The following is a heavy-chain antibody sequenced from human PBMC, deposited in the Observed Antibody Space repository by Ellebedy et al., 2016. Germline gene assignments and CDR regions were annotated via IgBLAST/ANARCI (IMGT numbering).Heavy chain of an antibody. Sequence: GSLRLSXTVSGGPISSYYWSWIRQPPGKGLEWIGYIYYSGSTNYNPSLKSRVTISVDTSKNQFSLKLSSVTAADTAVYYCARGSSSLGGRFDPWGQGTLVTVSS. V-gene: IGHV4-59*01. D-gene: IGHD6-6*01. CDR2: IYYSGST. J-gene: IGHJ5*02. CDR3: ARGSSSLGGRFDP. CDR1: GGPISSYY.